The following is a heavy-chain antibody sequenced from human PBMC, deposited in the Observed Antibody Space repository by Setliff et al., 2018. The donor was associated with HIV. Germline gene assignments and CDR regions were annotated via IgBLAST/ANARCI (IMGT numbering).Heavy chain of an antibody. V-gene: IGHV4-34*01. CDR1: GGSFSGYY. J-gene: IGHJ5*02. CDR3: ARDGPHCITSSCPGAWFDP. D-gene: IGHD2-2*01. CDR2: INDTGST. Sequence: PSETLSLTCAVYGGSFSGYYWTWIRQPPGKGLEWIGEINDTGSTGHNPSLKSRVTISRDTSKNQFSLKLSSVTAADTAVYYCARDGPHCITSSCPGAWFDPWGQGTLVTVSS.